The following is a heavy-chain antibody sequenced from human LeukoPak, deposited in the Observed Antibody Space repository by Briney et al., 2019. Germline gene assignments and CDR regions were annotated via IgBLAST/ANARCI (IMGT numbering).Heavy chain of an antibody. CDR3: ASPIYDYVWGTYRPPDY. J-gene: IGHJ4*02. Sequence: GGSLRLSCAASGFTFISYSMNWVRQAPGKGREWVSYISSSSSTIFYADSVKGRFTISRDNAKNSLFLQMNSLRAEDTAVYYCASPIYDYVWGTYRPPDYWGQGTLVTVSS. CDR2: ISSSSSTI. CDR1: GFTFISYS. D-gene: IGHD3-16*02. V-gene: IGHV3-48*01.